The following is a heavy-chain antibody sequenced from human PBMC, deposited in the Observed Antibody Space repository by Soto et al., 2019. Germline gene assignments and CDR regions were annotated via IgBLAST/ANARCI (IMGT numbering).Heavy chain of an antibody. Sequence: VGSLRLSCAASGLTVSSSYMSFVLQAPGKGLQWVSVISSAGSTYYANSVKGRFTISRDISTNMVYLQMSSLTDEDTAVYYCARASEPAYGSAIFFDSWGQGALGTVSS. V-gene: IGHV3-53*01. D-gene: IGHD2-21*01. CDR2: ISSAGST. CDR1: GLTVSSSY. J-gene: IGHJ4*02. CDR3: ARASEPAYGSAIFFDS.